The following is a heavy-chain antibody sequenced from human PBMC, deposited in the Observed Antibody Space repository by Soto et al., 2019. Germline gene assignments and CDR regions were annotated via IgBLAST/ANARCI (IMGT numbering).Heavy chain of an antibody. CDR2: INPNSGGT. J-gene: IGHJ6*02. CDR1: GYTFTGYY. V-gene: IGHV1-2*04. CDR3: AREGGGNWDSTPYYYYGMDV. D-gene: IGHD1-1*01. Sequence: QVQLVQSGAEVKKPGASVKVSCKASGYTFTGYYMHWVRQAPGQGLEWMGWINPNSGGTNYAQKFQGWVTMTRDTSISTAYMELSRLRSDDTAVYYCAREGGGNWDSTPYYYYGMDVWGQGTTVTVSS.